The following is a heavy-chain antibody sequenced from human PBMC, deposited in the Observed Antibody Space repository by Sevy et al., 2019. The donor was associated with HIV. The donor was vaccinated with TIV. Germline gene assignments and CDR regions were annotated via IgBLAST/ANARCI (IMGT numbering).Heavy chain of an antibody. J-gene: IGHJ4*02. Sequence: LTCAASGFTFSSYAMSWVRQAPGKGLEWVSAISGSGGSTYYADSVKGRFTISRDNSKNTLYLQMNSLRAEDTAVYYCAKSIGRTQARSIAAAADFDYWGQGTLVTVSS. D-gene: IGHD6-13*01. CDR3: AKSIGRTQARSIAAAADFDY. CDR2: ISGSGGST. V-gene: IGHV3-23*01. CDR1: GFTFSSYA.